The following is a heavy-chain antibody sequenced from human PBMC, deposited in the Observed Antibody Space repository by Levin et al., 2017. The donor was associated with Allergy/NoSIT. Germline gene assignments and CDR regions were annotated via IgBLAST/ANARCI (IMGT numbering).Heavy chain of an antibody. D-gene: IGHD4-23*01. J-gene: IGHJ6*02. CDR1: GFAFNNAW. CDR2: LKSKTDGGTT. Sequence: GGSLRLSCAAYGFAFNNAWMRWVRQAPGKGLEWVGRLKSKTDGGTTDYAAPVKGRFTISRDDSKNTLYLQMNSLKTEDTAIYYCTTEVRWEDYHHNLDVWGQGTKVTVSS. V-gene: IGHV3-15*01. CDR3: TTEVRWEDYHHNLDV.